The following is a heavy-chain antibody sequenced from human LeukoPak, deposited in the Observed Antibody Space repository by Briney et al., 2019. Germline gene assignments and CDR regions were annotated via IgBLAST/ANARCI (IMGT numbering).Heavy chain of an antibody. J-gene: IGHJ4*02. V-gene: IGHV3-23*01. CDR1: GFTFSSYA. D-gene: IGHD2-8*01. CDR2: ISGSGDST. CDR3: ARDESSGNGPRGYFDY. Sequence: GGSLRLSCAAASGFTFSSYAMVWVRQAPGKGLEWVSAISGSGDSTYYADSVKGRFTISRDDSKNTLYMQMNSLRAEDTAVYYCARDESSGNGPRGYFDYWGQGTLVTVSS.